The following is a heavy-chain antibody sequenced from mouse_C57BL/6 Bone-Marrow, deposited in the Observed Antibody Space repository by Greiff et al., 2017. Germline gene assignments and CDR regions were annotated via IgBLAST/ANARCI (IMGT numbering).Heavy chain of an antibody. V-gene: IGHV1-59*01. Sequence: QVQLQQPGAELVRPGTSVKLSCKASGYTFSSYWMHWVKPRPGQGLEWIGVIDPSDSYTNYNQKFKGKATLSVDTSSSTAYMQLSSLTAEDSAVYYCARSGFAYGGQGTLVTVSA. CDR2: IDPSDSYT. CDR3: ARSGFAY. J-gene: IGHJ3*01. CDR1: GYTFSSYW.